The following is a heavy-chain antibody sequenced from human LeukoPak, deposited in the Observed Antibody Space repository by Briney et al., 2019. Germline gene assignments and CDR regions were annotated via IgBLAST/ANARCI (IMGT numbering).Heavy chain of an antibody. CDR1: GGSFSGYY. CDR2: INHSGST. D-gene: IGHD1-26*01. CDR3: ARGSEGATLDY. V-gene: IGHV4-34*01. Sequence: SETLSLTCAVYGGSFSGYYWSWIRQPPGKGLEWIGEINHSGSTNYNPSLKSRVTISVDTSKNQFSLKLSSVTAADTAVYYYARGSEGATLDYWGQGTLVTVSS. J-gene: IGHJ4*02.